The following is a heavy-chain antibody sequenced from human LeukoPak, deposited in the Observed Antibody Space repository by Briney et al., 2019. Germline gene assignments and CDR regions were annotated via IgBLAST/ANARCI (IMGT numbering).Heavy chain of an antibody. J-gene: IGHJ4*02. Sequence: PGGSLRLSCAASGFTFDDYAMHWVRQAPGKGLEWVSGISWNSGSIGYADSVKGRFTISRDNAKNSLYLQMNSLRAEDTAVYYCARDHLYYEISGPRFDNWGQGTRVTVSS. CDR1: GFTFDDYA. CDR3: ARDHLYYEISGPRFDN. V-gene: IGHV3-9*01. CDR2: ISWNSGSI. D-gene: IGHD3-16*01.